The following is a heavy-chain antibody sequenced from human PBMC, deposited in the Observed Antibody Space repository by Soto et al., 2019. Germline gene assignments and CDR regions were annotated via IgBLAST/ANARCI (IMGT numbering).Heavy chain of an antibody. J-gene: IGHJ6*03. V-gene: IGHV3-74*01. Sequence: EVQLVESGGGLVQPGGSLRLSCAASGFTFSNYWMYWVRQAPGKGLVWVSRINSDGSVSSYADSVKGRLTISRDNVKNTLYLQMDSLRAEDTAVYYCARGDCGGGTCYSLAGSFYYDMDVWGKGTTVTVFS. D-gene: IGHD2-15*01. CDR2: INSDGSVS. CDR3: ARGDCGGGTCYSLAGSFYYDMDV. CDR1: GFTFSNYW.